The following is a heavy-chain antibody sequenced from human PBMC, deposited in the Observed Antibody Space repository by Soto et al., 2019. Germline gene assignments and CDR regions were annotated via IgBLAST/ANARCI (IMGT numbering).Heavy chain of an antibody. J-gene: IGHJ4*02. CDR3: AKFGGYCSSTSCYEDFDY. V-gene: IGHV3-30*18. CDR2: ISYDGSNK. CDR1: GFTFSSYG. D-gene: IGHD2-2*01. Sequence: GGSLRLSCAASGFTFSSYGMHWVRQAPGKGLEWVAVISYDGSNKYYADSVKGRFTISRDNSKNTLYLQMNSLRAEDTAVYYCAKFGGYCSSTSCYEDFDYWGQGTLVTVSS.